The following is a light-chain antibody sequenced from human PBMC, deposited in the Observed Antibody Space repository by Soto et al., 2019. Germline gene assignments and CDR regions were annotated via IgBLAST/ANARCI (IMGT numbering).Light chain of an antibody. J-gene: IGKJ1*01. V-gene: IGKV1-5*03. CDR2: KAS. CDR1: QSISSW. Sequence: DLQMTQSPSTLSASVGDRVTITCRASQSISSWLAWYQQKPGKAPKLLIYKASSLESGVPSRFSGSGSGTEFTLTISSLQPDDFATYYFQQYNSYSRTFGQGNKVEIK. CDR3: QQYNSYSRT.